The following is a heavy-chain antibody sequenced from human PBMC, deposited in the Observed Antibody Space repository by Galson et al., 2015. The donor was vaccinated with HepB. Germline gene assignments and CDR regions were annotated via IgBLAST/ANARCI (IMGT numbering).Heavy chain of an antibody. CDR1: GFTFSSYA. CDR2: ISGRGGRS. CDR3: ATGTLALSGPSLY. Sequence: SLRLSCAVSGFTFSSYAMRWVRQAPGKGLEWVSGISGRGGRSYYADSVKGRFTISRDNSENTLYLQLNSLSAEDTAVYYCATGTLALSGPSLYWGQGTLVIVSS. V-gene: IGHV3-23*01. D-gene: IGHD2-15*01. J-gene: IGHJ4*02.